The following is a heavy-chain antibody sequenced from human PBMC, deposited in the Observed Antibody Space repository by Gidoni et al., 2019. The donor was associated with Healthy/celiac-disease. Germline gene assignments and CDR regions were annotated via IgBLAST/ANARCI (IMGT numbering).Heavy chain of an antibody. CDR2: IIPIFGTA. CDR1: GGTFSSYA. Sequence: QVQLVQSGAEVKKPASSVKVSCKASGGTFSSYAISWVRQAPGQGLEWMGGIIPIFGTANYAQKFQGRVTITADESTSTAYMELSSLRSEDTAVYYCASETTVVTHYYYYGMDVWGQGTTVTVSS. V-gene: IGHV1-69*01. J-gene: IGHJ6*02. CDR3: ASETTVVTHYYYYGMDV. D-gene: IGHD4-17*01.